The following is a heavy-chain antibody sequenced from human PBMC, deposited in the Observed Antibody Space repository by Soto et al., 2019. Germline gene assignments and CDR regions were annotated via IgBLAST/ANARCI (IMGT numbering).Heavy chain of an antibody. Sequence: EVQVVESGGGLVKPGGSLRLSCTASGSTFRTYGMNWVRQAPGKGLEWVSSISNSGDYIYYADSVQGRFTISRDNAKNSLYLQMTRLRAEDTAVYLCARDESAGSSIRYWGQGILVTVSS. CDR1: GSTFRTYG. D-gene: IGHD2-2*01. J-gene: IGHJ4*02. CDR2: ISNSGDYI. CDR3: ARDESAGSSIRY. V-gene: IGHV3-21*01.